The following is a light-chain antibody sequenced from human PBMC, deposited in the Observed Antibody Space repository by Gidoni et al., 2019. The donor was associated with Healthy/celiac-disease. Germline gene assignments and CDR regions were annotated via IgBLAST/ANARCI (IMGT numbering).Light chain of an antibody. CDR3: QQYYSTPWT. CDR2: WAS. J-gene: IGKJ1*01. Sequence: DIVMTQSPDYLAVSLCERATINCKSSQSVLYSSNNKHYLAWYQQKPGQPPNLLIYWASTRESGVPDRFSGSGSWTDFTLTISSLQAEDVAVYYCQQYYSTPWTFGQGTKVEIK. CDR1: QSVLYSSNNKHY. V-gene: IGKV4-1*01.